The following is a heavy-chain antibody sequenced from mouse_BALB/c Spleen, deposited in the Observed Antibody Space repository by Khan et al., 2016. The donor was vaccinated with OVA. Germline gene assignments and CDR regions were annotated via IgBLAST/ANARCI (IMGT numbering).Heavy chain of an antibody. D-gene: IGHD2-4*01. CDR1: GFSLTTYG. V-gene: IGHV2-2*02. CDR3: ARNYDYDEGLAY. Sequence: VQLVESGPGLVQPSQSLSITCTVSGFSLTTYGVHWVRQSPGKGLEWLGVIWSGGSTAYNADFKSRLSISKASSQSQVFFKMNSLQVNDTAIYYCARNYDYDEGLAYWGQGTLVTVAA. CDR2: IWSGGST. J-gene: IGHJ3*01.